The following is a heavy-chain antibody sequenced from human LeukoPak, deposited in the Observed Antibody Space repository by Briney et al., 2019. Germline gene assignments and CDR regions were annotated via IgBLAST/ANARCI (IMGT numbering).Heavy chain of an antibody. CDR3: GRDFDGYYYSAYYVDY. J-gene: IGHJ4*02. CDR2: IKQGGSEK. Sequence: PGGSLRLSCAASGFTFSIFWMTWVRQAPGKGLEWVANIKQGGSEKYYVDSVKGRFTISRDNAKNSLYLQMNSLRAEDTAVYYCGRDFDGYYYSAYYVDYWGQGTLVTVSS. V-gene: IGHV3-7*01. D-gene: IGHD5-24*01. CDR1: GFTFSIFW.